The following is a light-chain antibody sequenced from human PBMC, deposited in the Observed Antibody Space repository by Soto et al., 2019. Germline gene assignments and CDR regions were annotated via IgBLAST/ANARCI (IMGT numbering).Light chain of an antibody. CDR2: LNSDGSH. CDR3: QTWDTGIRV. J-gene: IGLJ3*02. CDR1: SGHSSYN. V-gene: IGLV4-69*01. Sequence: QLVLTQSPSASASLGASVKLTCTLSSGHSSYNIAWYQQQSEKGPRYLMKLNSDGSHTKGGGIPDRFSGSSSGAERYLTISSLQSEDEADYYCQTWDTGIRVFGGGTKVTVL.